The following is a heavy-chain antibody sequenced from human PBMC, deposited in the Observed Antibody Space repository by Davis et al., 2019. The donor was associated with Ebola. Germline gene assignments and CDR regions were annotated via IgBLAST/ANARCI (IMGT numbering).Heavy chain of an antibody. Sequence: PSETLSLTCAVYSGSFSGYYWSWIRQPPGKGLEWIGEINHSGSTNYNPSLKSRVTISVDTSKNQFSLKLSSVTAADTAVYYCARVEVYYDSSGYYSAFDYWGQGTLVTVSS. CDR1: SGSFSGYY. CDR2: INHSGST. V-gene: IGHV4-34*01. CDR3: ARVEVYYDSSGYYSAFDY. J-gene: IGHJ4*02. D-gene: IGHD3-22*01.